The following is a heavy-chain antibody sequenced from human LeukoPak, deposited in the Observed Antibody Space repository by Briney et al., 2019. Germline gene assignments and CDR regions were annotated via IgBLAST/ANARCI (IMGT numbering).Heavy chain of an antibody. D-gene: IGHD1-1*01. V-gene: IGHV3-43*01. CDR1: GFTFDDYT. J-gene: IGHJ4*02. Sequence: PGGSLRLSCAASGFTFDDYTMHWVRQAPGKGLEWVSLISWDGGSTYYADSVKGRFTISRDNSKNSLYLQMNSLRTEDTALYYCAKGYRRSATQSYYFDYWGQGTLVTVSS. CDR3: AKGYRRSATQSYYFDY. CDR2: ISWDGGST.